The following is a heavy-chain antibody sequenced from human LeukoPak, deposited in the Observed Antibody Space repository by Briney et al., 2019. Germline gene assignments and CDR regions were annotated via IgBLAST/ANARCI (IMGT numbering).Heavy chain of an antibody. V-gene: IGHV5-10-1*01. D-gene: IGHD5-24*01. CDR1: GYSFTSYW. Sequence: GESLKISCKGSGYSFTSYWISWVRQMPGKGLEWMGRIDPSDSYTNYSPSFQGRVTISADKSISTAYLQWSSLKASDTAMYYCARHGDGYNYDFDYWGQGTLVTVSS. J-gene: IGHJ4*02. CDR2: IDPSDSYT. CDR3: ARHGDGYNYDFDY.